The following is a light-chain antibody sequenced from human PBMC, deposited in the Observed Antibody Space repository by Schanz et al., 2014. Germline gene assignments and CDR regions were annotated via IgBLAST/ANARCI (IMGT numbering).Light chain of an antibody. CDR3: GTWDSSLSAGV. CDR2: ENN. Sequence: QSVLTQPPSVSAAPGQKVTISCSGTTSNVGNNLISWYQQRPGTAPKLLIYENNKRYSGIPDRFSGSKSDTSATLDITGLQTGDEADYYCGTWDSSLSAGVFGGGTKLTVL. V-gene: IGLV1-51*01. CDR1: TSNVGNNL. J-gene: IGLJ3*02.